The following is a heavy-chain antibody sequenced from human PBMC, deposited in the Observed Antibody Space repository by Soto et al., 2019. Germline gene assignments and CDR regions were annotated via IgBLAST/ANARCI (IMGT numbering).Heavy chain of an antibody. V-gene: IGHV1-69*13. D-gene: IGHD5-12*01. Sequence: ASVKVSSKASGGSFSNFGISWGRQAPGHGLEWMGGFVTVFGSINYARRFRGRLTITADESTSTGYMELISLRSDDTAVYYCAREGSGYNSWGEGTRVTASP. CDR3: AREGSGYNS. J-gene: IGHJ5*02. CDR2: FVTVFGSI. CDR1: GGSFSNFG.